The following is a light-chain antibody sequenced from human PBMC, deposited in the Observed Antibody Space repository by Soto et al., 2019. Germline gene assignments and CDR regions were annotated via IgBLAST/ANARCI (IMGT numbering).Light chain of an antibody. CDR2: KAS. CDR1: QTISSW. J-gene: IGKJ1*01. CDR3: QHYNSYSEA. Sequence: DIQMTQSPSTLSGSVGDRVTITCRASQTISSWLAWYQQKPGNAPKLLIYKASTLKSGVPSRFSGSRSGTEFILIISSLQPDDFATYYCQHYNSYSEAFGQGTRVDI. V-gene: IGKV1-5*03.